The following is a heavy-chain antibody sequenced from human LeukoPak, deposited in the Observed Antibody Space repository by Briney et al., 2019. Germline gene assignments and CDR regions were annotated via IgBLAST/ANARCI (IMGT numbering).Heavy chain of an antibody. CDR3: AREVNYYDSTLDDY. J-gene: IGHJ4*02. Sequence: ASVKVSCKASGYTFTGDYMHWVRQAPGQGLEWMGWMNPNSGNTGYAQKFQGRVTMTRNTSISTAYMELSSLRSEDTAVYYCAREVNYYDSTLDDYWGQGTLVTVSS. CDR2: MNPNSGNT. CDR1: GYTFTGDY. V-gene: IGHV1-8*02. D-gene: IGHD3-22*01.